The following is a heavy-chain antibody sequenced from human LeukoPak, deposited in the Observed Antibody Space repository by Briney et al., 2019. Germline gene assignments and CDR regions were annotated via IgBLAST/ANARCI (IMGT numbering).Heavy chain of an antibody. Sequence: PGGSLRLSCAACGFTFSSYSMNWVRQAPGKGLEWVSSISSSSSYIYYADSVKGRITISSDNAKNSLYLQMNSLRAEDTAVYYCARSWKRDGYNFGYWGQGTLVTVSS. V-gene: IGHV3-21*01. CDR1: GFTFSSYS. D-gene: IGHD5-24*01. J-gene: IGHJ4*02. CDR3: ARSWKRDGYNFGY. CDR2: ISSSSSYI.